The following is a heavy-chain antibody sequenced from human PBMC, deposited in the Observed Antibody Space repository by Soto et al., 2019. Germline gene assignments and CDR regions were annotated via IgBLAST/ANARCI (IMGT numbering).Heavy chain of an antibody. CDR2: TSYDGSNK. J-gene: IGHJ4*02. CDR3: ARWGGSRSSRYYIEH. V-gene: IGHV3-33*01. CDR1: GYVFNHYG. Sequence: QVQLVESGGGVVQPGRSLRLSCAASGYVFNHYGLHWVRQAPGKGLEWLTLTSYDGSNKQYADSVKGRFTISRDDSKKPVSLEMNHVRADDTAVYYCARWGGSRSSRYYIEHWGQGTLVTVSS. D-gene: IGHD3-10*01.